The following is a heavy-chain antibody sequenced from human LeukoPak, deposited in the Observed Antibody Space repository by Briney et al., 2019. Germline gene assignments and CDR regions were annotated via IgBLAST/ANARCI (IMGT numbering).Heavy chain of an antibody. D-gene: IGHD2-15*01. Sequence: GGSLRLSCAASGFTFSSYSMNWVRQAPGKGLEWVSSISSSSSYIYYADSVTGRFTISRDNAKNSLYLQMNSLRAEDTAVYYCARTGGSSYFDYWGQGTLVTVSS. CDR3: ARTGGSSYFDY. CDR2: ISSSSSYI. J-gene: IGHJ4*02. V-gene: IGHV3-21*01. CDR1: GFTFSSYS.